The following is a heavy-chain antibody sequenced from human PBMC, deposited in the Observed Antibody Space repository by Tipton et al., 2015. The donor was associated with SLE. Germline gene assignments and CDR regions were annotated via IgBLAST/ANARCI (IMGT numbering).Heavy chain of an antibody. CDR2: ISSSSSYI. CDR1: GFTFSSYS. V-gene: IGHV3-21*04. D-gene: IGHD6-19*01. CDR3: AKDEAVAGAGGAFDI. Sequence: GSLRLSCVASGFTFSSYSMNWVRQAPGKGLEWVSSISSSSSYIYYADSLKGRFTISRDNSKNTLYLQMNSLRAEDTAVYYCAKDEAVAGAGGAFDIWGQGTMVTVSS. J-gene: IGHJ3*02.